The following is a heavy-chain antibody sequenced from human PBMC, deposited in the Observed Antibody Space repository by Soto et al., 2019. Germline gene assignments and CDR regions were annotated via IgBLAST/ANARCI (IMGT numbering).Heavy chain of an antibody. CDR3: AKDHYYDSSGYLEY. Sequence: GGSLRLSCAASGFTFSSYGMHWVRQAPGKGLEWVAVISYDGSNKYYADSVKGRFTISRDNSKNTLYLQMNSLRAEDTAVYYCAKDHYYDSSGYLEYWGQGTLVTVSS. V-gene: IGHV3-30*18. CDR2: ISYDGSNK. CDR1: GFTFSSYG. D-gene: IGHD3-22*01. J-gene: IGHJ4*02.